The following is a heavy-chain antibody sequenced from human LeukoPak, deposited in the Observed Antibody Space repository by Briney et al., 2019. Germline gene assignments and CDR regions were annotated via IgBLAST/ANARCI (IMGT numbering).Heavy chain of an antibody. CDR1: GFTFGGYA. V-gene: IGHV3-23*01. D-gene: IGHD5-12*01. Sequence: GGSLRLSCVASGFTFGGYAMRWVRQAPGKGLEWVSSISVSGDHTYYADSVKGRFTISRDDSKNTLYLQMNSLRAEDTAIYYCAKTSRVNSAYDSPFDYWGQGTLVTVSS. CDR2: ISVSGDHT. J-gene: IGHJ4*02. CDR3: AKTSRVNSAYDSPFDY.